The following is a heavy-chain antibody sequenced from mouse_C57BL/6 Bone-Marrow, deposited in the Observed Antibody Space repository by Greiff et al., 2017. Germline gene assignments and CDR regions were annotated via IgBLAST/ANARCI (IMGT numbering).Heavy chain of an antibody. V-gene: IGHV1-18*01. J-gene: IGHJ4*01. CDR1: GYTFTDYN. CDR3: ARRGLRYAMDY. Sequence: VQLKESGPELVKPGASVKIPCKASGYTFTDYNMDWVKQSHGKSLEWIGDINPNNGGTIYNQKFKGKATLTVDKSSSTAYMGLRSLTSEDTAVYYWARRGLRYAMDYWGQGTSVTVSS. CDR2: INPNNGGT. D-gene: IGHD2-4*01.